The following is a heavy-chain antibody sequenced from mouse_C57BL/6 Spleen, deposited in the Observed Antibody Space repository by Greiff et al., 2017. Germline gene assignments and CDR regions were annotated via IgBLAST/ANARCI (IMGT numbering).Heavy chain of an antibody. Sequence: VKLQESGPELVKPGASVKISCKASGYAFSSSWMNWVKQRPGKGLEWIGRIYPGDGDTNYNGKFKGKATLTADKSSSTAYMQLSSLTSEDSAVYFCAKFYDDWYFDVWGTGTTVTVSS. CDR1: GYAFSSSW. D-gene: IGHD2-12*01. CDR2: IYPGDGDT. CDR3: AKFYDDWYFDV. V-gene: IGHV1-82*01. J-gene: IGHJ1*03.